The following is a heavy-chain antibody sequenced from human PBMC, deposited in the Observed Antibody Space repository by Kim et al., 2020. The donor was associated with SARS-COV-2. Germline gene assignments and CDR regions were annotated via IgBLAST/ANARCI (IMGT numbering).Heavy chain of an antibody. V-gene: IGHV4-39*01. CDR2: IYYSGST. J-gene: IGHJ4*02. D-gene: IGHD3-10*01. Sequence: SETLSLTCTVSGGSISSSSYYWGWIRQPPGKGLEWIGSIYYSGSTYYNPSLKSRVTISVDTSKNQFSLKLSSVTAADTAVYYCARHVLLWFGEGLSTFDYWGQGTLVTVSS. CDR1: GGSISSSSYY. CDR3: ARHVLLWFGEGLSTFDY.